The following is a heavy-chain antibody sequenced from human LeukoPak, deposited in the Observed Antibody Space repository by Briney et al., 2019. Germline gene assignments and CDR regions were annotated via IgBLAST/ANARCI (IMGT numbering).Heavy chain of an antibody. Sequence: SETLSLTCAVYGGSFSGYYWSWIRQPPGKGLEWIGEINHSGSTNYNPPLKSRVTISVDTSKNQFSLKLSSVTAADTAVYYCARGPSGWSTIYYYGMDVWGQGTTVTVSS. CDR3: ARGPSGWSTIYYYGMDV. CDR2: INHSGST. J-gene: IGHJ6*02. D-gene: IGHD6-19*01. CDR1: GGSFSGYY. V-gene: IGHV4-34*01.